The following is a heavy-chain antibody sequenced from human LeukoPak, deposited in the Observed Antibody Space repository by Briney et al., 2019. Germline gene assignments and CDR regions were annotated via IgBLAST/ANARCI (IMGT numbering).Heavy chain of an antibody. CDR1: GDSISSGAYY. D-gene: IGHD3-10*01. J-gene: IGHJ5*02. CDR2: ISHIGTT. V-gene: IGHV4-31*03. CDR3: ARGVQGWFAP. Sequence: PSETLSLTCTVSGDSISSGAYYWTWVRQYPGTGLEWIGYISHIGTTYNNPSLKSRVSISVDTSRNQLSLRLTSVTAADTAVYYCARGVQGWFAPWGQGTLVTVSS.